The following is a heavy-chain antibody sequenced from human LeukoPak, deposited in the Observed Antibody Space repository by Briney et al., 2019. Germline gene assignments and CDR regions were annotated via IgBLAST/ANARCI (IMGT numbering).Heavy chain of an antibody. Sequence: PSETLSLTCTVSGGSISSDSWSWIRQSAGKELEWIGHIFTSGSINYNPSLRSRVTMSVDTSKNQFSLQLSSVTAADTAVYYCVRLGGSGSHHGGAIDYWGQGTLVTVSS. J-gene: IGHJ4*02. V-gene: IGHV4-4*07. CDR1: GGSISSDS. D-gene: IGHD3-10*01. CDR2: IFTSGSI. CDR3: VRLGGSGSHHGGAIDY.